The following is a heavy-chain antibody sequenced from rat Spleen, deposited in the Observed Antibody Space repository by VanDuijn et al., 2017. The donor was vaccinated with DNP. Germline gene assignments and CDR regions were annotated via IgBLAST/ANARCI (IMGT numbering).Heavy chain of an antibody. CDR3: ARRRLPYWYFDF. CDR2: INTGSGGT. J-gene: IGHJ1*01. D-gene: IGHD1-4*01. CDR1: GYTFTTYY. V-gene: IGHV1-43*01. Sequence: QVQLQQSGAELTKPGSAVRISCKASGYTFTTYYITWIQQTTGQGLEHIGYINTGSGGTNYNEKFEGKATLTVDKSSSTAFMQLSSLTPGDSAVYHCARRRLPYWYFDFWGPGTMVTVSS.